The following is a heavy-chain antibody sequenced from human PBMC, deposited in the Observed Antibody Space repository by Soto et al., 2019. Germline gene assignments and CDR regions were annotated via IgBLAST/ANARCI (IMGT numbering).Heavy chain of an antibody. CDR3: ARDALTYCGGDCPFDY. J-gene: IGHJ4*02. CDR2: ISYDGSNK. Sequence: SLRLSCAASGFTFSSYAMHWVRQAPGKGLEWVAVISYDGSNKYYADSVKGRFTISRDNSKNTLHLQMNSLRAEDTAVYYCARDALTYCGGDCPFDYWGQGTLVTVSS. CDR1: GFTFSSYA. V-gene: IGHV3-30-3*01. D-gene: IGHD2-21*02.